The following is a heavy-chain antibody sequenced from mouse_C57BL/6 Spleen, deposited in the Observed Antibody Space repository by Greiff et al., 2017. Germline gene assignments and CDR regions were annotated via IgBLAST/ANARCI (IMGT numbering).Heavy chain of an antibody. V-gene: IGHV1-64*01. CDR1: GYTFTSYW. D-gene: IGHD2-10*02. CDR2: IHPNSGST. CDR3: ARGGGMYYFDY. Sequence: QVQLQQPAAELVKPGASVKLSCKASGYTFTSYWMHWVKQRPGQGLEWIGMIHPNSGSTNYNEKFKSKATLTVDKSSSTAYMQLSSLTSEDSAVYYCARGGGMYYFDYWGQGTTLTVSS. J-gene: IGHJ2*01.